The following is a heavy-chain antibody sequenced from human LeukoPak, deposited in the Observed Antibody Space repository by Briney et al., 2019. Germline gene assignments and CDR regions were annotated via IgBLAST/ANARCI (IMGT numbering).Heavy chain of an antibody. Sequence: PGGSLRLSCAASGFTFSSYATTWVRQAPGKGLEWVSAISGRGGSTYYADSVKGRFTISRDNAKNSLYLQMNSLRAEDTAVYYCARHRGVVPFDYWGQGTLVTVSS. CDR3: ARHRGVVPFDY. CDR2: ISGRGGST. V-gene: IGHV3-23*01. J-gene: IGHJ4*02. D-gene: IGHD3-3*01. CDR1: GFTFSSYA.